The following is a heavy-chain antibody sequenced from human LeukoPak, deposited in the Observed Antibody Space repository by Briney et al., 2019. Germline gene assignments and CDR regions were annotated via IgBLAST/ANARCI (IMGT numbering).Heavy chain of an antibody. CDR2: INPNSGGT. Sequence: ASVKVSCKASGYTFTGYYMHWVRQAPGQGLXXXGWINPNSGGTNYAQKFQGRVTMTRDTSISTAYMELSRLRSDDTAVYYCARDGSQQLVGNWFDPWGQGTLVTVSS. CDR3: ARDGSQQLVGNWFDP. D-gene: IGHD6-13*01. CDR1: GYTFTGYY. V-gene: IGHV1-2*02. J-gene: IGHJ5*02.